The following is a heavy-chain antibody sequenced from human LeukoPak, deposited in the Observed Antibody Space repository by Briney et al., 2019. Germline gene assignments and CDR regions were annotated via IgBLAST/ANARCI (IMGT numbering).Heavy chain of an antibody. CDR2: IYYSGST. Sequence: SETLSLTCTVSGASISSGDYYWGWLRQSPGKGLEWIGTIYYSGSTNYNPSLKSRATISVDTSENQFSLRLSSVTATDTAVYYCVRRGQRLNPGLYYFDYWGQGTLVTVSS. V-gene: IGHV4-39*01. CDR3: VRRGQRLNPGLYYFDY. J-gene: IGHJ4*02. CDR1: GASISSGDYY. D-gene: IGHD6-25*01.